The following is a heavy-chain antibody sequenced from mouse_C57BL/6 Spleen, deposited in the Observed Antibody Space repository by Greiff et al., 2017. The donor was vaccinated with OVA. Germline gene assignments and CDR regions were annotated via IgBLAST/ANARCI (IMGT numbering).Heavy chain of an antibody. J-gene: IGHJ2*01. CDR2: IDPSDSYT. CDR1: GYPFTSYW. Sequence: QVQLQQPGAELVMPGASVKLSCKASGYPFTSYWMHWVKQRPGQGLEWIGEIDPSDSYTNYNQKFQGKSTLTVDKSSSTAYMQLSSLTSEDSAVYYCARVSYDRVDYWGQGTTLTVSS. V-gene: IGHV1-69*01. D-gene: IGHD2-12*01. CDR3: ARVSYDRVDY.